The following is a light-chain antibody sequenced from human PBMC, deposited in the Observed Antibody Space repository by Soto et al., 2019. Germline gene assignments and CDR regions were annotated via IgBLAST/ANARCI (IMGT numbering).Light chain of an antibody. V-gene: IGKV3-11*01. J-gene: IGKJ5*01. CDR1: QSVSSF. CDR3: HQRQYWPPIT. Sequence: EIALTQSPAILSLYPVERATLSCRASQSVSSFLAWYQQKPGQAPRLLISDASNRATGIPARFSGSGSGTDFTLTISSLEPEDFAVYYCHQRQYWPPITFGQGTRLEI. CDR2: DAS.